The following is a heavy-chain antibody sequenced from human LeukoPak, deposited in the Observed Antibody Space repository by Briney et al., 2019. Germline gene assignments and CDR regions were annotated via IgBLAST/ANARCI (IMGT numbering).Heavy chain of an antibody. CDR2: IYSGGDT. Sequence: SGGSLRLSCAASGFTVSSNYMSWVRQAPGKGLEWVSVIYSGGDTYYADSVKGRFTISRDNSKNTLYLQMNSLRAEDTAVYYCGREGSTLTPPAGYWGQGTLVTVSS. D-gene: IGHD3-9*01. J-gene: IGHJ4*02. V-gene: IGHV3-53*01. CDR1: GFTVSSNY. CDR3: GREGSTLTPPAGY.